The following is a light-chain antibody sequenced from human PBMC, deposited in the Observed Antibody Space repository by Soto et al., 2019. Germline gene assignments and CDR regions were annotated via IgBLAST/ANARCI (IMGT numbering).Light chain of an antibody. V-gene: IGKV3-20*01. CDR2: GAS. J-gene: IGKJ5*01. CDR3: QQYGSSFIT. CDR1: QSVSSSY. Sequence: PGERATLSCRASQSVSSSYLAWYQQKPGQAPRLLIYGASSRATGIPDRFSGSGSGTDFTLTISRLEPEDFAVYYCQQYGSSFITFGQGTRLEIK.